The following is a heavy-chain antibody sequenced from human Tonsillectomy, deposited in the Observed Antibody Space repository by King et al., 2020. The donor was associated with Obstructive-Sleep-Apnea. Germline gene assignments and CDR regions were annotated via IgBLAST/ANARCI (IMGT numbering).Heavy chain of an antibody. D-gene: IGHD5-12*01. CDR1: GFTFDDYT. V-gene: IGHV3-43*01. CDR2: ISWDGVGT. Sequence: VQLVESGGVVVQPGGSLRVSCAASGFTFDDYTMHWVRQVTGKGLEWVSGISWDGVGTYYADSVKGRFTISRDNTNNSLYLHMNSLRREDTALYYCAKDISYGGYVALGDWGQGTPVTVSS. J-gene: IGHJ4*02. CDR3: AKDISYGGYVALGD.